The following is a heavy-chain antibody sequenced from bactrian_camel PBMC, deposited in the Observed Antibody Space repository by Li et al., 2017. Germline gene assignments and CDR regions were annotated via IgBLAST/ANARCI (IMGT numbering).Heavy chain of an antibody. CDR2: INRIGNT. CDR1: GYTARPRC. CDR3: ARSHEYTDWAVADFGY. D-gene: IGHD1*01. J-gene: IGHJ6*01. V-gene: IGHV3S53*01. Sequence: HVQLVESGGGSVKAGGSLTLACVASGYTARPRCMGWFRQAPGKEREGVTSINRIGNTAYADYVKGRFTISRDNAKNTLYLQLTSLVTEDMAMYYCARSHEYTDWAVADFGYWGQGTQVTVS.